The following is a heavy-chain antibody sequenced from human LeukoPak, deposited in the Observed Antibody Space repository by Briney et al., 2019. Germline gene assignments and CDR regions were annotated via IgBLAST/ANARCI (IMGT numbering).Heavy chain of an antibody. V-gene: IGHV3-30*04. J-gene: IGHJ4*02. CDR2: ISYDGSNK. D-gene: IGHD5-12*01. CDR1: GFTFSSYG. Sequence: GGSLRLSCAASGFTFSSYGMHWVRQAPGKGLEWVAVISYDGSNKYYADSVKGRFTISRDNSKNTLYLQMNSLRAEDTAVYYCAREEDIVATIGGYFDYWGQGTLVTVSS. CDR3: AREEDIVATIGGYFDY.